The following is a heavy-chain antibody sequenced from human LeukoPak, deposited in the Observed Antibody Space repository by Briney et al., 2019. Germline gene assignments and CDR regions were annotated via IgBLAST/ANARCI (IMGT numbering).Heavy chain of an antibody. Sequence: SETLSLTCTVSGASISTYYWSWFRQPAGTGLEWIGRIHASGSTYYNPSLKSRVSMSIDLSKNQFSLKLSSVTAADTAVYYCAREEDDYGGNSPFDYWGQGTLVTVSS. CDR1: GASISTYY. CDR2: IHASGST. CDR3: AREEDDYGGNSPFDY. V-gene: IGHV4-4*07. D-gene: IGHD4-23*01. J-gene: IGHJ4*02.